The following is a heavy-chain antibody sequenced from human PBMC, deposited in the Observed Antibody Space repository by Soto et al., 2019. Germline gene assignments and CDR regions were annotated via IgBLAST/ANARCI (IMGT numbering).Heavy chain of an antibody. D-gene: IGHD5-18*01. Sequence: HGESLKISCKGSGYSFTSYWIGWVRQMPGKGLEWMGIIYPGDSDTRYSPSFQGQVTISADKSISTAYLQWSSLKASDTAMYYCARHVAFLDSYGSLGDYYYYGMDVWGQGTTVTVSS. J-gene: IGHJ6*02. V-gene: IGHV5-51*01. CDR2: IYPGDSDT. CDR1: GYSFTSYW. CDR3: ARHVAFLDSYGSLGDYYYYGMDV.